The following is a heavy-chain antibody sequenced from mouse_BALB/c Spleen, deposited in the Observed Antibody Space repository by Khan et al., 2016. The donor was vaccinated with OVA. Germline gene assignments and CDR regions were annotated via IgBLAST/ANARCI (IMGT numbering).Heavy chain of an antibody. J-gene: IGHJ2*01. CDR2: IYPGDGNT. CDR3: ARGGITTGYFDY. CDR1: GYTFTGYW. D-gene: IGHD1-1*01. V-gene: IGHV1-87*01. Sequence: QVQLKESGTELARPGASVNLSCKASGYTFTGYWMQWVKQRPGQGLEWIGAIYPGDGNTRYTQKFKGKATLTADKSSSTAYMQLSSLASEDSAVYYWARGGITTGYFDYWGQGTTLTVSS.